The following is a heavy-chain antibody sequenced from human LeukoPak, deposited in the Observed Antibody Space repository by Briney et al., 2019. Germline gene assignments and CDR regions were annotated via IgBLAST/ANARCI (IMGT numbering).Heavy chain of an antibody. Sequence: SGTLSLTCTVSGGSISSYYWSWIRQPPGKGLELIGYIYYSASTNYNPSLKSRVTISVDTSKNQFSLKLSSVTAADTAVYYCARGMVRGVTVDYWGQGTLVTVSS. J-gene: IGHJ4*02. V-gene: IGHV4-59*01. CDR2: IYYSAST. D-gene: IGHD3-10*01. CDR1: GGSISSYY. CDR3: ARGMVRGVTVDY.